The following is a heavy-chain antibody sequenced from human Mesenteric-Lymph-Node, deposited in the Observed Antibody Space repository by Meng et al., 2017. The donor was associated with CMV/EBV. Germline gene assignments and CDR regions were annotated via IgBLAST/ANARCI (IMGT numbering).Heavy chain of an antibody. CDR1: GGSFSGYY. V-gene: IGHV4-34*01. Sequence: QVNLHHWGAGLLKPSETLSVTCAGHGGSFSGYYWNWIRQSPEKGLEWIGEINHSGSTTYNPSFTSRIIISVDTSTNQISLNMSSVTAADTAVYYCARGSSYDILTGYFDYWGQGALVTVSS. J-gene: IGHJ4*02. CDR3: ARGSSYDILTGYFDY. CDR2: INHSGST. D-gene: IGHD3-9*01.